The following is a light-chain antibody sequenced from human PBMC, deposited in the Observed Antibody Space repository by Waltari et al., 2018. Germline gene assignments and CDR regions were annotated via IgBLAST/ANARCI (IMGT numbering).Light chain of an antibody. CDR2: AAS. CDR3: QQSYSTPRLT. CDR1: QSISSY. Sequence: DIQMTQSPSSLSASVGDRVTITCRASQSISSYLNWYQQKPGKAPKLLIYAASSLQSGVPSRFSGSGSATDFTLTISSLQPEDFATYYGQQSYSTPRLTFGGGTKVEIK. V-gene: IGKV1-39*01. J-gene: IGKJ4*01.